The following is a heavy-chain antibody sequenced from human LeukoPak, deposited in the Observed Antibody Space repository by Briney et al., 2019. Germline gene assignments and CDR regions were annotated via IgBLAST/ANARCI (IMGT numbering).Heavy chain of an antibody. D-gene: IGHD3-3*01. V-gene: IGHV1-24*01. CDR3: ARDHRITIFGVRPSNTNWFDP. J-gene: IGHJ5*02. Sequence: ASVKVSCKVSGYTLTELSMHWVRQAPGKGLEWMGGFDPEDGETIYAQKFQGRVTMTEDTSTDTAYMELSSLRSEDTAVYYCARDHRITIFGVRPSNTNWFDPWGQGTLVTVSS. CDR1: GYTLTELS. CDR2: FDPEDGET.